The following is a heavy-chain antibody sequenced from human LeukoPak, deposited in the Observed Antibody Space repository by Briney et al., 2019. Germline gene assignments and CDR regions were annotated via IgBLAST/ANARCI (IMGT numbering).Heavy chain of an antibody. CDR1: GYTFTSYD. D-gene: IGHD6-6*01. CDR3: ARRDPSSAIDY. V-gene: IGHV1-8*03. CDR2: MNPNSGNT. J-gene: IGHJ4*02. Sequence: GSSVKVSCKASGYTFTSYDINWVRQATGQGLEWMGWMNPNSGNTGYAQKFQGRVTITRNTSISTAYMELSSLRSEDTAVYYCARRDPSSAIDYWGQGTLVTVSS.